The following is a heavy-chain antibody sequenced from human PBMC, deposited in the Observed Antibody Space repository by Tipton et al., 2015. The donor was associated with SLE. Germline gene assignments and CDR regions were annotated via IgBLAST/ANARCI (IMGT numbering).Heavy chain of an antibody. D-gene: IGHD3-22*01. CDR2: IYYSGST. V-gene: IGHV4-59*11. J-gene: IGHJ3*02. CDR1: GGSISSHY. CDR3: ARERLITMIVVVMTGDAFDI. Sequence: LRLSCTVSGGSISSHYWSWIRQPPGKGLEWIGYIYYSGSTNYNPSLKSRVTISVDTSKNQFSLKLSSVTAADTAVYYCARERLITMIVVVMTGDAFDIWGQGTMVTVSS.